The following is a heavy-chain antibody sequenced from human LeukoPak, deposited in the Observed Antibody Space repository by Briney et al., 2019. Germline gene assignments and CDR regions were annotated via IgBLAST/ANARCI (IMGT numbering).Heavy chain of an antibody. CDR3: ARWASKGGMDV. D-gene: IGHD3-16*01. J-gene: IGHJ6*04. CDR2: INWNDGNT. V-gene: IGHV3-20*04. CDR1: GFTFDVYR. Sequence: RGPLRLSCAASGFTFDVYRMSWVRQVSGKGLEWVSGINWNDGNTGYADSVKGRFTISRVNAKNSLYLQMKSLRAEDTALYYCARWASKGGMDVWGKGTTVTVSS.